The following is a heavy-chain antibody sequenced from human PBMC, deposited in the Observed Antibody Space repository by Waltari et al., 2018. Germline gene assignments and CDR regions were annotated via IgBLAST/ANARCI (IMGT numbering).Heavy chain of an antibody. J-gene: IGHJ4*02. D-gene: IGHD6-13*01. V-gene: IGHV3-7*01. CDR1: GLSFSNYW. CDR2: IKEDGSEK. Sequence: EVQLVESGGGLAQPGGSLRLSCAASGLSFSNYWMPWVRQASGKGPEWVANIKEDGSEKYYMDSVKGRFTISRDNAKNSLYLQMNNLRVEDTAVYYCTRGGLDSSWYWRDWGQGTLVTVSS. CDR3: TRGGLDSSWYWRD.